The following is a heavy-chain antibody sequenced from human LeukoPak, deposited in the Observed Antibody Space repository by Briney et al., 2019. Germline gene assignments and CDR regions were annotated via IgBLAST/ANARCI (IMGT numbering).Heavy chain of an antibody. J-gene: IGHJ4*02. Sequence: GGPLRLSCAASGFTLSSNWMSWVRQAPGKGLEWVANTNQDGSEKNYGDSVKGRFTISRDNAKNLLYLQMNSLRDEDTAAYYCARDFSSAFDYWGQGTLVTVSS. CDR1: GFTLSSNW. CDR2: TNQDGSEK. D-gene: IGHD3-3*01. V-gene: IGHV3-7*03. CDR3: ARDFSSAFDY.